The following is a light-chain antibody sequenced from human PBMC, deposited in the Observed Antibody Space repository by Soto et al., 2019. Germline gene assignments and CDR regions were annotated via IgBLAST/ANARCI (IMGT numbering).Light chain of an antibody. J-gene: IGKJ1*01. CDR2: KAS. CDR1: QTVRDN. CDR3: QQYYSFLWT. V-gene: IGKV1-5*03. Sequence: MTQSPATMSVSQGERATLSCRASQTVRDNLGWYQQKPGKAPKLLIYKASSLESGVPSRLSGSGSGTDFTLTISGLQSEDFATYYCQQYYSFLWTFGQGTKVDIK.